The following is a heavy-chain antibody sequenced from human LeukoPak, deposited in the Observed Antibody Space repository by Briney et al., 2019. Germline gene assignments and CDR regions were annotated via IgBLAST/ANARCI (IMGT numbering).Heavy chain of an antibody. J-gene: IGHJ4*02. D-gene: IGHD3-22*01. V-gene: IGHV3-74*01. CDR3: ARAGITDYYDSSGYDY. CDR1: GFTFSSYW. Sequence: HPGGSLRLSCAASGFTFSSYWMHWVRQAPGKGLVWVSRINSDGSSTSYADSVKGRFTISRDNAKNTLYLQMNSLRAEDTAVYYCARAGITDYYDSSGYDYWGQGTLVTVSS. CDR2: INSDGSST.